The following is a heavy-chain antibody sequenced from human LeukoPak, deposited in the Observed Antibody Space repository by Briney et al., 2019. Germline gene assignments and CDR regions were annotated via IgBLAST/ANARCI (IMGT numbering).Heavy chain of an antibody. CDR3: ARGDDSGYDEGGFDY. D-gene: IGHD5-12*01. J-gene: IGHJ4*02. V-gene: IGHV4-59*01. Sequence: SETLSLTCTVSGGSISSYYWSWIRQPPGKGLEWIGFIYYSGSTNYNPSLKSRVTISVDTSKNQFSLKLCSVTAADTAVYYCARGDDSGYDEGGFDYWGQGTLVTVSS. CDR1: GGSISSYY. CDR2: IYYSGST.